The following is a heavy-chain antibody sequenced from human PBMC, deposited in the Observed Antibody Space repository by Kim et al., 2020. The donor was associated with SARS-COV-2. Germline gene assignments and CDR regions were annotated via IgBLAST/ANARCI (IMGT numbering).Heavy chain of an antibody. D-gene: IGHD3-10*01. CDR2: IYPGDSDT. Sequence: GASLQISCKGSGYSFTSYWIGWVRQMPGKGLEWMGIIYPGDSDTRYSPSFQGQVTISADKSISTAYLQWSSLKASDTAMYYCARRARMGSYRFDYWGQGTLVTVSS. J-gene: IGHJ4*02. V-gene: IGHV5-51*01. CDR1: GYSFTSYW. CDR3: ARRARMGSYRFDY.